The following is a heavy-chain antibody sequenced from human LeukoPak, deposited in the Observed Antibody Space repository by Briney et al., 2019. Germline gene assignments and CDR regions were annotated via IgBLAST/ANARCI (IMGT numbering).Heavy chain of an antibody. Sequence: SETLSLTCTVSGGSISSSYYYWGWIRQPPGKGLEWIGSIYYSGSTYYNPSLKSRVTISVDTSKNQFSLKLSSVTAADTAVYYCARGPSVVYYYYYGMDVWGQGTTVTVS. CDR2: IYYSGST. J-gene: IGHJ6*02. CDR3: ARGPSVVYYYYYGMDV. CDR1: GGSISSSYYY. V-gene: IGHV4-39*07. D-gene: IGHD2-2*01.